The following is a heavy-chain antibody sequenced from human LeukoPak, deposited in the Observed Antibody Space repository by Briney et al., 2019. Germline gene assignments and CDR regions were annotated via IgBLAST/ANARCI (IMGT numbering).Heavy chain of an antibody. V-gene: IGHV3-64*01. CDR1: GFTFSSYA. CDR2: ISGNGGST. J-gene: IGHJ6*03. Sequence: GGSLRLSCAASGFTFSSYAMHWARQAPGKGLEYVSAISGNGGSTYYANSVKGRFTISRDNSKNTLYLQMGSLRAEDMAVYYCARDLGGSYPNYMDVWGKGTTVTVSS. D-gene: IGHD1-26*01. CDR3: ARDLGGSYPNYMDV.